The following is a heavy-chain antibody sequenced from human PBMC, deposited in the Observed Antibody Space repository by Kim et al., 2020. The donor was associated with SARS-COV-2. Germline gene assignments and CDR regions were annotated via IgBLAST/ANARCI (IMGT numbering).Heavy chain of an antibody. D-gene: IGHD2-21*02. Sequence: YAAPVNGRFSNSRDDSKNTVFLQMNSLKTEDTAVYYCFYYCGGDCYSGAYWGQGTLVTVSS. V-gene: IGHV3-15*01. CDR3: FYYCGGDCYSGAY. J-gene: IGHJ4*02.